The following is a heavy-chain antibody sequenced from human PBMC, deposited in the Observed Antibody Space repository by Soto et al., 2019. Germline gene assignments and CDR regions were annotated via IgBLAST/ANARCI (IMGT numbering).Heavy chain of an antibody. CDR1: GFTFSSYW. CDR2: INSDGSST. V-gene: IGHV3-74*01. D-gene: IGHD5-12*01. Sequence: EVQLVESGGGLVQPGGSLRLSCAASGFTFSSYWMHWVRQAPGKGLVWVSRINSDGSSTSYADSVKGRFTISRDNAKNTLYLQMNSLRAEDTAVYYCARSRYSVYAPNYYYYYMDVWGKGTTVTVSS. J-gene: IGHJ6*03. CDR3: ARSRYSVYAPNYYYYYMDV.